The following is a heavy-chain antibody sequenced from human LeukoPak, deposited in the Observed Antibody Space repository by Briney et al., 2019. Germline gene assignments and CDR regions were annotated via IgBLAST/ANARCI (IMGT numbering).Heavy chain of an antibody. J-gene: IGHJ4*01. V-gene: IGHV3-7*01. CDR2: IYEAGKDR. Sequence: GGSLRLSCVASGFTIHSFYMSWVRQAPGKGLEWVANIYEAGKDRYYADSVKGRFTISRDNTKNSVFLDMTSLRVEDTATYFCARASPGVVFNYFDYWGQGALVPVSS. CDR3: ARASPGVVFNYFDY. CDR1: GFTIHSFY. D-gene: IGHD2-15*01.